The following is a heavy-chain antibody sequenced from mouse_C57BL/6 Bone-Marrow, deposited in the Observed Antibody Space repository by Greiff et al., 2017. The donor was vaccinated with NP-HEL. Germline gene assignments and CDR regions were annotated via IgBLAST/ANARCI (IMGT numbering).Heavy chain of an antibody. CDR1: GFNIKDDY. Sequence: VQLQQSGAELVRPGASVKLSCTASGFNIKDDYMHWVKQRPEQGLEWIGWIDPENGDTEYASKFQGKATITADTSSNTAYLQLSSLTSEDTAVYYCTKPIYDGYLYYFDYWGQGTTLTVSS. CDR2: IDPENGDT. D-gene: IGHD2-3*01. J-gene: IGHJ2*01. CDR3: TKPIYDGYLYYFDY. V-gene: IGHV14-4*01.